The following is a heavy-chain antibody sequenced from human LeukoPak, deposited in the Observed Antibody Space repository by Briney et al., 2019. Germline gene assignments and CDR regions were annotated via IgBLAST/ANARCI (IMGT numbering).Heavy chain of an antibody. CDR3: ARDRYDIYYYYGMDV. CDR2: INHSGTT. CDR1: GGSFSTHY. V-gene: IGHV4-34*01. J-gene: IGHJ6*02. Sequence: SETLSLTCAVYGGSFSTHYWSWIRQSPAKGLEWIGEINHSGTTNYNPSLMSRVTISVDTSKNQFSLKLTSVTAADAAVYYCARDRYDIYYYYGMDVWGQGTTVTVSS. D-gene: IGHD2-2*01.